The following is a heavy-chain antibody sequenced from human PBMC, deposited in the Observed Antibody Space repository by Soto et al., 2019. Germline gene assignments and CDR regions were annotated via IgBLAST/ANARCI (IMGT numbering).Heavy chain of an antibody. CDR3: ARERIAAAGAGWFDP. D-gene: IGHD6-13*01. CDR2: INPSGGST. J-gene: IGHJ5*02. Sequence: QVQLVQSGAEVKKPGASVKDSCKASGYTFTSYYMHWVRQAPGQGLEWMGIINPSGGSTSYAQKFQGRVTMTRDTSTSTVYMELSSLRSEDTAVYYCARERIAAAGAGWFDPWGQGTLVTGSS. V-gene: IGHV1-46*01. CDR1: GYTFTSYY.